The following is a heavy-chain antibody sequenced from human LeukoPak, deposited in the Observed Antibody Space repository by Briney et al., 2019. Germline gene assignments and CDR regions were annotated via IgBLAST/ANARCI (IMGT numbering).Heavy chain of an antibody. V-gene: IGHV4-59*08. CDR1: GGSISSYY. J-gene: IGHJ4*02. CDR3: ARHVSDYDSSGYLDY. Sequence: SSETLSLTCTVSGGSISSYYWSWIRQPPGKGREWIGYIYYSGSTNYNPSLKSRVTISVDTSKNQFSLKLSSVTAADTAVYYCARHVSDYDSSGYLDYWGQGTLVTVSS. D-gene: IGHD3-22*01. CDR2: IYYSGST.